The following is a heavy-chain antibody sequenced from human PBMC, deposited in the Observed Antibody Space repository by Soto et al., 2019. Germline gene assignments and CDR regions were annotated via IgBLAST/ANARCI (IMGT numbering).Heavy chain of an antibody. V-gene: IGHV1-69*02. Sequence: QVQLVQSGAEVKKPGSSVKVSCKASGGTFSSYTISWVRQAPGQGLEWMGRIIPTLGIANNAQKFQGRATLTADTTTSAAYMELSSMRTEEMGVYYCSRGKTVYRDGYRYYFDFWGQGTMVTVSS. CDR3: SRGKTVYRDGYRYYFDF. CDR2: IIPTLGIA. D-gene: IGHD4-17*01. J-gene: IGHJ4*01. CDR1: GGTFSSYT.